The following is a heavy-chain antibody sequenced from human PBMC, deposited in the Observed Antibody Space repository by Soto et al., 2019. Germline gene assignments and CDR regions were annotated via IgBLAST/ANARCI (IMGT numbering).Heavy chain of an antibody. J-gene: IGHJ5*02. CDR3: ARGDSLTSSWYWFDT. CDR2: MNPRSGNT. V-gene: IGHV1-8*01. Sequence: QVQVVQSGAEVKKPGASVKVSCKTSGYTFITYEIIWVRQATGQGLEWMGWMNPRSGNTGYSQKFQGRVAMTRNTSINPAYMELTNLTSEDTAGYYCARGDSLTSSWYWFDTWGQGTLVTVSS. CDR1: GYTFITYE. D-gene: IGHD6-13*01.